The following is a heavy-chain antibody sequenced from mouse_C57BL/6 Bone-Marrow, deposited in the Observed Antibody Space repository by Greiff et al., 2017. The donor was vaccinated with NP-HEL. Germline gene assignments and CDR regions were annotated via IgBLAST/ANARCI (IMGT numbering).Heavy chain of an antibody. Sequence: EVQLVESGGGLVQPGGSLKLSCAASGFTFSDYGMAWVRQAPRKGPEWVAFISNLAYSIYYADTVTGRFTISRENAKNTLYLEMSSLRSVDTAMYYCARHGYGVTYYYAMYYWGQGTSVTVSS. J-gene: IGHJ4*01. CDR1: GFTFSDYG. V-gene: IGHV5-15*01. CDR3: ARHGYGVTYYYAMYY. D-gene: IGHD2-2*01. CDR2: ISNLAYSI.